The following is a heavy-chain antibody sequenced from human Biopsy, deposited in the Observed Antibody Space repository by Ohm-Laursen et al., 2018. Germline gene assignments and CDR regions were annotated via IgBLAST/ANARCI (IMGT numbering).Heavy chain of an antibody. CDR3: ARIAAAGWDDY. J-gene: IGHJ4*02. D-gene: IGHD6-25*01. CDR2: ISGYNGNT. Sequence: ASVKVSCKASGYKFTSYGMSWVRQAPGQGFEWMGRISGYNGNTNYAQKFQGRITMTIDAATSTGYMDLRSLKSDDTAVYYCARIAAAGWDDYWGQGTLVTVSA. V-gene: IGHV1-18*01. CDR1: GYKFTSYG.